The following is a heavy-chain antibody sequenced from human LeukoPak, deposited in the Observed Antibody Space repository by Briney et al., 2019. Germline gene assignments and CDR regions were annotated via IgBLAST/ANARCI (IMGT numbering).Heavy chain of an antibody. J-gene: IGHJ4*02. CDR3: ARVRYSGSYYFDY. V-gene: IGHV3-7*04. Sequence: PGGSLRLSCAASGFTFSSYWMSWVRQAPGKGLEWVANIKQDGSEKYYVDSVKGRFTISRDNAKNSLYLQMNSLRAEDTAVYYCARVRYSGSYYFDYWGQGTLVTVSS. CDR2: IKQDGSEK. CDR1: GFTFSSYW. D-gene: IGHD1-26*01.